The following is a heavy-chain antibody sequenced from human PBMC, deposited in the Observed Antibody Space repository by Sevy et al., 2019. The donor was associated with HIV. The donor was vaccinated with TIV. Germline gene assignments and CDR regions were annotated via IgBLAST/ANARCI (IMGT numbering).Heavy chain of an antibody. CDR3: ARDGGCSSTSCLLYFDC. D-gene: IGHD2-2*01. J-gene: IGHJ4*02. CDR2: FTGGSSYI. CDR1: GFTFSSYT. V-gene: IGHV3-21*01. Sequence: GGSLRLSCAASGFTFSSYTRNWFGQPPGKGREWFSSFTGGSSYIYYADSVKGRFTISRDNAKNSQYLQMNSLRAEDTAVYYCARDGGCSSTSCLLYFDCWGQGSLVTVSS.